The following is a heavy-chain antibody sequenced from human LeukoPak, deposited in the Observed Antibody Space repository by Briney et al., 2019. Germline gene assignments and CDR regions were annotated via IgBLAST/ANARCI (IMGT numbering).Heavy chain of an antibody. V-gene: IGHV3-30*04. Sequence: GGSLRLSCAASGFTFSSYAMHWVRQAPGKGLEWVAVISYDGSNKYYADSVKGRFTISRDNSKNTLYLQMNSLRAEDTAVYYCATTPHVDTAMVTDYWGQGTLVTVSS. CDR3: ATTPHVDTAMVTDY. CDR2: ISYDGSNK. CDR1: GFTFSSYA. J-gene: IGHJ4*02. D-gene: IGHD5-18*01.